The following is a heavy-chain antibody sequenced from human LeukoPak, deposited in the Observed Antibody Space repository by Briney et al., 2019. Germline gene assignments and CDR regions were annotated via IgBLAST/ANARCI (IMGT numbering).Heavy chain of an antibody. J-gene: IGHJ6*03. Sequence: KPSETLSLTCSVSGGSISSSHYYWNWVRQPAGKGLEWIGRIYTSGSTNYNPSLKSRVTISVDTSKNQFSLKLSSVTAADTAVYYCARGPNYDTYYYYYYMDVWGKGTTVTVSS. V-gene: IGHV4-61*02. CDR3: ARGPNYDTYYYYYYMDV. D-gene: IGHD3-22*01. CDR1: GGSISSSHYY. CDR2: IYTSGST.